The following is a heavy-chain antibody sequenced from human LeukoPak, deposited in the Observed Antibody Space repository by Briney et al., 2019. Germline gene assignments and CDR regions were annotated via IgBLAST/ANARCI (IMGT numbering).Heavy chain of an antibody. CDR3: ARGGYCSSTSYFDFDY. Sequence: SVKVSCKASGGTFSSYAISWVRQAPGQGLEWMGGIIPIFGTANYAQKFQGRVTITADESTSTAYMELSSLRCEDTAVYYCARGGYCSSTSYFDFDYWGQGTLVTVAS. CDR2: IIPIFGTA. D-gene: IGHD2-2*01. J-gene: IGHJ4*02. CDR1: GGTFSSYA. V-gene: IGHV1-69*13.